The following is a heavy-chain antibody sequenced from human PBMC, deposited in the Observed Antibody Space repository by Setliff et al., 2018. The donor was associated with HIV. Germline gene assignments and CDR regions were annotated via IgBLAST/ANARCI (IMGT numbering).Heavy chain of an antibody. CDR1: GFTFSDHY. J-gene: IGHJ5*02. CDR3: ARYKWNNWIFGWFDP. V-gene: IGHV3-11*06. Sequence: GGSLRLSCAASGFTFSDHYMSWIRQAPGKGLEWVSYIRGGSTSHMNYADSVKGRFTISRDNAKNSLYLQMNSLRAEDTAVYYCARYKWNNWIFGWFDPWGQGTQVTVSS. D-gene: IGHD1-20*01. CDR2: IRGGSTSHM.